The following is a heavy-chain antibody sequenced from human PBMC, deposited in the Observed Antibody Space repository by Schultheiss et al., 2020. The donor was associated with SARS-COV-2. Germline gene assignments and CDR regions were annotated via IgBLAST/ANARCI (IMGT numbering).Heavy chain of an antibody. V-gene: IGHV4-59*01. CDR2: INHSGST. J-gene: IGHJ4*02. Sequence: SETLSLTCTVSGGSISSYYWSWIRQPPGKGLEWIGEINHSGSTNYNPSLKSRVTISVDTSKNQFSLKLSSVTAADTAVYYCARVLLGKYYFDYWGQGTLVTVSS. CDR3: ARVLLGKYYFDY. D-gene: IGHD7-27*01. CDR1: GGSISSYY.